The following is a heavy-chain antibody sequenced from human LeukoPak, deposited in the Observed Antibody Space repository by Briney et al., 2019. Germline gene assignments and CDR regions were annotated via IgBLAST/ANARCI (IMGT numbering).Heavy chain of an antibody. CDR2: ISGSGGRT. CDR3: TTWYYYDTSGYKYFDY. D-gene: IGHD3-22*01. V-gene: IGHV3-23*01. J-gene: IGHJ4*02. CDR1: GFTFSTYA. Sequence: GGSLRLSCAASGFTFSTYAMNWVRQAPGKGLDWVSGISGSGGRTYYADSVKGRFTISRDNSKNTLYLQMNSLKTEDTAVYFCTTWYYYDTSGYKYFDYWGQGTLVTVSS.